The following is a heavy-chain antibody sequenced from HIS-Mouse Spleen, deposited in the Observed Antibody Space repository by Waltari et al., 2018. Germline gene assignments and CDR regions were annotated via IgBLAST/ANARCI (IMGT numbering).Heavy chain of an antibody. J-gene: IGHJ2*01. D-gene: IGHD6-13*01. V-gene: IGHV4-39*07. Sequence: QLQLQESGPGLVKPSETLSLTCTVSGGSISSSSYYWGWIRQPPGKGLEWIGSIYYSGSTYDNPSLKSRGTISVDTSKNQFSLKLSSVTAADTAVYYCAREIPYSSSWYDWYFDLWGRGTLVTVSS. CDR3: AREIPYSSSWYDWYFDL. CDR1: GGSISSSSYY. CDR2: IYYSGST.